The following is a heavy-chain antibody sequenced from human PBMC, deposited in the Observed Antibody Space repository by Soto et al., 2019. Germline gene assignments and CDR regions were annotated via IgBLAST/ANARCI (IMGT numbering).Heavy chain of an antibody. CDR3: ARYLSGYGAFDI. J-gene: IGHJ3*02. D-gene: IGHD5-18*01. CDR1: GGSISSGRYS. V-gene: IGHV4-31*03. CDR2: IYYSGST. Sequence: QVHLQESGPGLVKPSQTLSLTCTVSGGSISSGRYSCSWIRQHPGKGLEWIGYIYYSGSTYCNPSLKSRLTISVDTSENQFSLKLSSVTAADTAIYYCARYLSGYGAFDIWGQGTTVTVSS.